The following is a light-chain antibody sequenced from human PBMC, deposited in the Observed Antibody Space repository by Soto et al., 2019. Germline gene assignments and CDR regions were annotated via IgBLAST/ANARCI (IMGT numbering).Light chain of an antibody. V-gene: IGKV3-15*01. Sequence: EIVLTRSPGTLSLYQGERATLSCRASQNIDNIHFGWYRQKPGQAPRLLIYGASTRAAGLPARFSGSGSGTEFNINISSLQSEDFEFYYCHQYNYWPRTFGQGTKVDIK. CDR1: QNIDNIH. CDR3: HQYNYWPRT. CDR2: GAS. J-gene: IGKJ1*01.